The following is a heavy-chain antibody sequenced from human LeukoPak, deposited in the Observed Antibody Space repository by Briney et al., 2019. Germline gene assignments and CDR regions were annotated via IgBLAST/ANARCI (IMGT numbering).Heavy chain of an antibody. CDR3: AGSYYYDSSGFSHFDY. Sequence: ASVKVSCKAFGYTFTSNYMHWVRQAPGQGPEWMGVISPSGGSTTYAQKFQGRVTLTTDTSTSTAYMELRSLRSDDTAVYYCAGSYYYDSSGFSHFDYWGQGTLVTVSS. CDR1: GYTFTSNY. CDR2: ISPSGGST. D-gene: IGHD3-22*01. J-gene: IGHJ4*02. V-gene: IGHV1-46*01.